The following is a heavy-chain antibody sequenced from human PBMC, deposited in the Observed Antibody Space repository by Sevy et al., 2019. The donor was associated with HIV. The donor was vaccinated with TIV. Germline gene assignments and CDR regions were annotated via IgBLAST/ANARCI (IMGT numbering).Heavy chain of an antibody. CDR1: EFMFSTYA. CDR3: SRDAGYSTDWYPSDY. CDR2: ISYDGRSH. Sequence: GGSLRLSCAASEFMFSTYAMHWVRQAPGKGLEWVAVISYDGRSHYYADSVKGRFTISRDNSKNTLFLQMNSLRLEDTAFYYFSRDAGYSTDWYPSDYWGQGTLVTVSS. D-gene: IGHD6-19*01. V-gene: IGHV3-30*04. J-gene: IGHJ4*02.